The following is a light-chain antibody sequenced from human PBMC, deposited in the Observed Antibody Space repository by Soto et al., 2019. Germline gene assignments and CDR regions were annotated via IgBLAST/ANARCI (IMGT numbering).Light chain of an antibody. CDR1: SSDVGSYNS. J-gene: IGLJ2*01. CDR3: SSSTIWRTFL. Sequence: QSALTQPASVSGSPGQSITISCTGSSSDVGSYNSVSWYQQHPGKDPKLMIYDVTHRPSGVSDRFSGSKSGNTASLTSSGLQAEDEADYYCSSSTIWRTFLFGGGTKLTVL. V-gene: IGLV2-14*03. CDR2: DVT.